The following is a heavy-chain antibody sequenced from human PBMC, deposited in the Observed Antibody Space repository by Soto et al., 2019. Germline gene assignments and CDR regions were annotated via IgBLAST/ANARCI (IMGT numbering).Heavy chain of an antibody. Sequence: QVQLVQSGAEVKKPGASVKVSCKASGYTFTSYYMHWVRQAPGQGLEWMGIINPSGGSTSYAQKSGGRVTMTXXTXTXXVYMELSSLRSEDTAVYYCARDHLTCIAAAGTVDYWGQGTLVTVSS. CDR1: GYTFTSYY. CDR2: INPSGGST. D-gene: IGHD6-13*01. CDR3: ARDHLTCIAAAGTVDY. V-gene: IGHV1-46*03. J-gene: IGHJ4*02.